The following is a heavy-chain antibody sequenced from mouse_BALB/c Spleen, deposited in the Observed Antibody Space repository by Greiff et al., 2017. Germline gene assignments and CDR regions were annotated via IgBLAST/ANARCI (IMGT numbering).Heavy chain of an antibody. CDR3: ARGGYGNYEAWFAY. D-gene: IGHD2-10*02. CDR1: GFTFSDYY. Sequence: EVQLVESGGGLVKPGGSLKLSCAASGFTFSDYYMYWVRQTPEKRLEWVATISDGGSYTYYPDSVKGRFTISRDNAKNNLYLQMSSLKSEDTAMYYCARGGYGNYEAWFAYWGQGTLVTVSA. J-gene: IGHJ3*01. V-gene: IGHV5-4*02. CDR2: ISDGGSYT.